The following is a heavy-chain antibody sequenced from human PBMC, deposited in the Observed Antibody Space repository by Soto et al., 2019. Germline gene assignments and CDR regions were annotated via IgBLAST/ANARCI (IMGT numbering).Heavy chain of an antibody. Sequence: ASVKVSCKTSGYIFTSYYMHWVRQAPGQGPEWMGIINPSGGSTRYAQKFQGRVAMTRDTSTSTVYMELSSLRSEDTAVYYCARDGRGFLEWLSHSWFDPWGQGTLVTVSS. CDR1: GYIFTSYY. CDR3: ARDGRGFLEWLSHSWFDP. CDR2: INPSGGST. J-gene: IGHJ5*02. V-gene: IGHV1-46*01. D-gene: IGHD3-3*01.